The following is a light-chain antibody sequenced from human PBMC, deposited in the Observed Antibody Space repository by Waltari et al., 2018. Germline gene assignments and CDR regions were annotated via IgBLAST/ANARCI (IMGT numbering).Light chain of an antibody. J-gene: IGLJ2*01. V-gene: IGLV1-44*01. CDR2: SNP. CDR1: SSNIESNN. CDR3: AAWDDSLNVVL. Sequence: QSVLTQPPSVSGTPGQSITISCSGSSSNIESNNVNWYQQLPGTAPKLLIYSNPYRPPGVPDSVSGSKSGTSASLASNGLQSEDEADYYCAAWDDSLNVVLFGGGTKVTVL.